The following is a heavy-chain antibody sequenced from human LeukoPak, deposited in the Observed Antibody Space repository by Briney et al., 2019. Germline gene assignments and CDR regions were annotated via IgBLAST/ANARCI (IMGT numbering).Heavy chain of an antibody. CDR1: GFTFSSYA. Sequence: GGSLRLSCAASGFTFSSYAMGWVRQAPGKGLEWVSAISGSGGSTYYADSVKGRFTISRDNSKNTLYLQMNSLRAEDTAVYYCAKVSARTSTKADFDYWGQGTLVTVSS. CDR3: AKVSARTSTKADFDY. V-gene: IGHV3-23*01. D-gene: IGHD1-1*01. CDR2: ISGSGGST. J-gene: IGHJ4*02.